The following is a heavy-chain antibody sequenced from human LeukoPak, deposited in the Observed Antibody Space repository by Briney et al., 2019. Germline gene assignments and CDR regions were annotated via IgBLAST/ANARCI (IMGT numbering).Heavy chain of an antibody. CDR3: ARLRGGYGGDDY. D-gene: IGHD4-23*01. V-gene: IGHV4-59*01. CDR1: GGSINSYY. J-gene: IGHJ4*02. CDR2: IHYSGST. Sequence: SETLSLTCTVSGGSINSYYWSWIRQPPGRGLEWIGSIHYSGSTSYNPSLRSRVTISVDKSKNQFFLKLSSVTATDTAVYYCARLRGGYGGDDYWGQGTLVTVSS.